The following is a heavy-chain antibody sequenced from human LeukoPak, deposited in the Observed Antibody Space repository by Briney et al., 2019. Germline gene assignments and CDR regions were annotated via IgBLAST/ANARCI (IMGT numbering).Heavy chain of an antibody. V-gene: IGHV3-53*01. D-gene: IGHD4-17*01. CDR2: IYSGGST. CDR1: GFTVSSNY. CDR3: ARGPVTKFEI. Sequence: GGSLRLSCAASGFTVSSNYMSWVRQAPGKGLEWVSVIYSGGSTYYADSVKGRFTISRHNSKNTLYLQMSSLRAEDTAVYYCARGPVTKFEIWGQGTILTVSS. J-gene: IGHJ3*02.